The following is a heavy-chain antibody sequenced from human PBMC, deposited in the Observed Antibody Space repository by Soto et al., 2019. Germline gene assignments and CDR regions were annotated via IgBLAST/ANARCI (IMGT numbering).Heavy chain of an antibody. V-gene: IGHV1-18*01. CDR2: ISAYNGNT. D-gene: IGHD2-15*01. Sequence: ASVKVSCKASGYTFPSYGISWVRQAPGQGLEWMGWISAYNGNTNYAQKLQGRVTMTTDTSTSTAYMELRSLRSDATAVYYCARDWDIVVVVAATPNPGFDYWGQGTLVTVSS. CDR3: ARDWDIVVVVAATPNPGFDY. J-gene: IGHJ4*02. CDR1: GYTFPSYG.